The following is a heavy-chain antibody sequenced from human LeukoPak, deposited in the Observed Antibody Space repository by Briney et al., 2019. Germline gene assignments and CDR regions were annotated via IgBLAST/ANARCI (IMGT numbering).Heavy chain of an antibody. CDR1: GFTFSDYW. D-gene: IGHD6-6*01. CDR2: IKQDGSQR. Sequence: GGSLRLSCTASGFTFSDYWMTWVRQAPGKGPEWVANIKQDGSQRYYVDSVRGRFTIPRDNARNSLFLQMNGLRAEDTAVYYCARRGGSSSRRSPIDYWGQGTLVTVSS. CDR3: ARRGGSSSRRSPIDY. J-gene: IGHJ4*02. V-gene: IGHV3-7*01.